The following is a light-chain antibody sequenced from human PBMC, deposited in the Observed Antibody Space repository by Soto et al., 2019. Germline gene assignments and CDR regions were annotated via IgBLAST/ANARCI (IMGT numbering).Light chain of an antibody. CDR3: EQYGDSGWT. CDR2: GAS. CDR1: QSPRSSH. V-gene: IGKV3-20*01. Sequence: LTPPPGNQSLNPPEGATLSCRPTQSPRSSHSAWFHQKRGQAPRPPIYGASSRATGVPDRFSGSGSGTGFALTISRLEPEDFAVYYCEQYGDSGWTFAQGTKVAIK. J-gene: IGKJ1*01.